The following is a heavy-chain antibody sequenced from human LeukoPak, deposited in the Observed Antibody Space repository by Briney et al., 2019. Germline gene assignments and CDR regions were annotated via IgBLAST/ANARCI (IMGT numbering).Heavy chain of an antibody. D-gene: IGHD3-16*01. Sequence: GESLKISCKASGYSFNNYWIVLVRQMPGKGLEWMGMIYPGDSNTRYSPSFEGQVTISADKSISTAYLQWSRLKASDTAMYYCARHGSSYYEPRYNWFDPWGQGTLVTVSS. J-gene: IGHJ5*02. CDR1: GYSFNNYW. CDR2: IYPGDSNT. V-gene: IGHV5-51*01. CDR3: ARHGSSYYEPRYNWFDP.